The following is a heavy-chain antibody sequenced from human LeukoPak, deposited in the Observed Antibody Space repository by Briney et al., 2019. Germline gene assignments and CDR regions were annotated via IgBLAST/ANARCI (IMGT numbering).Heavy chain of an antibody. D-gene: IGHD2-15*01. CDR1: GFTFSSYG. CDR2: IRYDGSNK. V-gene: IGHV3-30*02. J-gene: IGHJ6*03. Sequence: PGGSLRLSCAASGFTFSSYGMHWGRQAPGKGLEWGAVIRYDGSNKYYADSVKGRFTISRDNSKNTLYLQMNSLRAEDTAVYYCAKAACGGSCYSHYYYYMDVWGKGTTVTVSS. CDR3: AKAACGGSCYSHYYYYMDV.